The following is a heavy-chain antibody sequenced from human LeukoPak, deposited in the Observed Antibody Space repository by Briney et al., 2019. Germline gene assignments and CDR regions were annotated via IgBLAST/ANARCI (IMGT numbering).Heavy chain of an antibody. Sequence: GGSLRLSCAASEFTFSSYNMNWVRQAPGKGLEWVSCISGSGKYIYYADSVKGRFTISRDNAKNSLYLQMNSLRAEDTAVYYCAKPFFGVVIAFDIWGQGTMVTVSS. CDR3: AKPFFGVVIAFDI. V-gene: IGHV3-21*01. J-gene: IGHJ3*02. CDR1: EFTFSSYN. D-gene: IGHD3-3*01. CDR2: ISGSGKYI.